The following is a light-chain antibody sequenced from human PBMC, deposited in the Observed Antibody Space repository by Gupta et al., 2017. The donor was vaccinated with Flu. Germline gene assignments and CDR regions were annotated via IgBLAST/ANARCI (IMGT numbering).Light chain of an antibody. CDR3: QSYDSSLSGSV. Sequence: SVLTQPPSVSGGPGQRGTISCTGSSSNIGAGYDVHWYQQLPGTAPKLLIYGNSNRPSGVPDRFSSSKSGTSASLAITGLQAEDEADYYCQSYDSSLSGSVFGGGTKLTVL. CDR2: GNS. CDR1: SSNIGAGYD. J-gene: IGLJ3*02. V-gene: IGLV1-40*01.